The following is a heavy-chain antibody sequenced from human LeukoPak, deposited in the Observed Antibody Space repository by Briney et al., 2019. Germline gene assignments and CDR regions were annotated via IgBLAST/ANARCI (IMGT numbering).Heavy chain of an antibody. V-gene: IGHV3-23*01. CDR2: ITGHGDNT. D-gene: IGHD5-18*01. Sequence: GGSLRLSCAASGFSFSNYGINWVRLAPGKGLEWVSGITGHGDNTYYADSVKGRFTISTDNSSNTVYLQMNSLRAEDTAVYYCANDLGWIQLNLGRGQGTLVTVSS. CDR3: ANDLGWIQLNLG. CDR1: GFSFSNYG. J-gene: IGHJ4*02.